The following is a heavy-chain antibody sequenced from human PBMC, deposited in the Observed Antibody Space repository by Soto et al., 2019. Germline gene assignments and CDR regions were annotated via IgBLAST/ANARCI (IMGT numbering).Heavy chain of an antibody. V-gene: IGHV3-48*03. D-gene: IGHD3-9*01. CDR3: ARAQGDWLLDY. CDR1: GFTFSSYE. CDR2: ISSSGSTI. J-gene: IGHJ4*02. Sequence: GGSLRLSCAASGFTFSSYEMIWVRQAPGKGLEWVSFISSSGSTIYYADSVKGRFSISRDKAKNSLYLQMNSLRAEDTAVYFCARAQGDWLLDYWGQGTLVTVSS.